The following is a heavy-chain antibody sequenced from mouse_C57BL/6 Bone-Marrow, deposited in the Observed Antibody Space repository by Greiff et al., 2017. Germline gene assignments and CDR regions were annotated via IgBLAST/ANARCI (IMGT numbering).Heavy chain of an antibody. CDR2: ISDGGSYT. D-gene: IGHD1-1*01. J-gene: IGHJ3*01. V-gene: IGHV5-4*01. Sequence: EVMLVESGGGLVKPGGSLKLSCAASGFTFSSYAMSWVRQTPEKRLEWVATISDGGSYTYYPDNVKGRFPISRDNAKNNLYLQMSHLKSEDTAMYYCARDGAYYGSRAYWGQGTLVTVSA. CDR1: GFTFSSYA. CDR3: ARDGAYYGSRAY.